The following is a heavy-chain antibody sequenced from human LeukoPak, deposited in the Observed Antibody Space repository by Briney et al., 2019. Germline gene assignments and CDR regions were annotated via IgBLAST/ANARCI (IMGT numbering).Heavy chain of an antibody. V-gene: IGHV4-38-2*02. J-gene: IGHJ4*02. CDR1: GYSISSGYY. Sequence: SPSETLSLTCTVSGYSISSGYYWGWIRQPPGKGVEWIGSIYHSGSTYYNPSLKSRVTISVDTSKNQFSLKLSSVTAADTAVYYCARSPQRGSVPAAEKLFDYWGQGTLVTVSS. CDR3: ARSPQRGSVPAAEKLFDY. D-gene: IGHD2-2*01. CDR2: IYHSGST.